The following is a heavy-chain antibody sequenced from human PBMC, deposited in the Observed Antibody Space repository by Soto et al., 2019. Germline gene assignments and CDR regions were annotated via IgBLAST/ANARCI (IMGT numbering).Heavy chain of an antibody. CDR3: ARMNVDSYQFYYAMDV. V-gene: IGHV2-26*01. CDR1: GFSLTTGKMG. J-gene: IGHJ6*02. Sequence: SGPTLVNPTQTLTLTCTVSGFSLTTGKMGVSWIRQPPGKALEWLAHIFSDNERSYSTSLQGRLTISKDTSGSQVVLSMTNVDPVDTATYYCARMNVDSYQFYYAMDVWGQGTTVTVSS. CDR2: IFSDNER. D-gene: IGHD4-17*01.